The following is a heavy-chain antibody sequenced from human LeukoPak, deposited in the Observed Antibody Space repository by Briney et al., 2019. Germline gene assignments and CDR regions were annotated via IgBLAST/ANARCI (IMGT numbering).Heavy chain of an antibody. V-gene: IGHV4-30-4*01. Sequence: SETLSLTCTVSGGSISSGDYYWSWIRQPPGKGLEWIGYIHYSGSASHNPSLKSRVNISVDTSKKQFSLKLSSVTAADTAVYYCARDLSDGDDSSGYYNWFDPWGQGTLVTVSS. CDR2: IHYSGSA. CDR3: ARDLSDGDDSSGYYNWFDP. CDR1: GGSISSGDYY. J-gene: IGHJ5*02. D-gene: IGHD3-22*01.